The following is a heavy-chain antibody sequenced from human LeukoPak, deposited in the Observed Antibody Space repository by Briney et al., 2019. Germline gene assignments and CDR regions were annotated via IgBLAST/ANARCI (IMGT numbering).Heavy chain of an antibody. V-gene: IGHV3-7*01. Sequence: GGSLRLSCAASGFTFSSNWMSWVRQAPGKGLEWVGNIQPDGSEQYPVDSVKGRFTISRDNARNSLFLQMNSLRVEDTAVYYCARDNVAVAAFDYWGQGTLVTVSS. CDR2: IQPDGSEQ. CDR1: GFTFSSNW. CDR3: ARDNVAVAAFDY. J-gene: IGHJ4*02. D-gene: IGHD6-19*01.